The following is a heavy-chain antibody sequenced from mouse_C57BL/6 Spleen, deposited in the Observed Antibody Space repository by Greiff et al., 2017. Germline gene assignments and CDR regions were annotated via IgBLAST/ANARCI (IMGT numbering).Heavy chain of an antibody. Sequence: QVQLQQSGAELVKPGASVKISCKASGYAFSSYWMNWVKQRPGKGLEWIGQIYPGDGDTNYNGKFKGKATLTADKSSSTAYMQLSILTSEDSAVYFCARDHYYGSTLFAYWGQGTLVTVSA. CDR3: ARDHYYGSTLFAY. D-gene: IGHD1-1*01. J-gene: IGHJ3*01. CDR1: GYAFSSYW. V-gene: IGHV1-80*01. CDR2: IYPGDGDT.